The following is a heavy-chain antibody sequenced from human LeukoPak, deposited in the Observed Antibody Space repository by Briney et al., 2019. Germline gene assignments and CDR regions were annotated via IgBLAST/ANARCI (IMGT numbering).Heavy chain of an antibody. V-gene: IGHV4-34*01. D-gene: IGHD3-3*01. CDR3: ARSLFFSKDWYYFGQ. CDR1: GGSFSGYY. CDR2: VNHSGST. J-gene: IGHJ4*02. Sequence: PSGTLSLTCAVYGGSFSGYYWSWIPQPPGKGLEWIGEVNHSGSTNYNPSLKSRVTISVDTSKNHFSLNLSSVTAADTAVYYCARSLFFSKDWYYFGQWGQGTLVTVSS.